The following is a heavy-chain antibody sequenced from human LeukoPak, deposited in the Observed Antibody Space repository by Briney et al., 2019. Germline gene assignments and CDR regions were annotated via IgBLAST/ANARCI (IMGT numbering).Heavy chain of an antibody. Sequence: ASVKVSCKASGYTFTSYAMHWVRRAPGQRLEWMGWINAGNGDTKYSQKFQGRVTIARGTSASTAYMELSSLRYEDTAVYYCARDRGGTGDFDYWGQGTLVTVSS. V-gene: IGHV1-3*01. CDR2: INAGNGDT. CDR1: GYTFTSYA. D-gene: IGHD1-1*01. CDR3: ARDRGGTGDFDY. J-gene: IGHJ4*02.